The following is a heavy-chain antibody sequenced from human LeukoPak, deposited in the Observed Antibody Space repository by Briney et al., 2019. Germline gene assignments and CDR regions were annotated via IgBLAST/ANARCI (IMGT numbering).Heavy chain of an antibody. CDR3: AKDLSYSSGYPRGY. J-gene: IGHJ4*02. V-gene: IGHV3-23*01. CDR2: ISGSGGST. Sequence: GGSLRLSCAASGFAFSSYAMSWVRQAPGKGLEWVSAISGSGGSTYYADSVKGRFTISRDNSKNTLYLQMNSLRAEDTAVYYCAKDLSYSSGYPRGYWGQGTLVTVSS. D-gene: IGHD3-22*01. CDR1: GFAFSSYA.